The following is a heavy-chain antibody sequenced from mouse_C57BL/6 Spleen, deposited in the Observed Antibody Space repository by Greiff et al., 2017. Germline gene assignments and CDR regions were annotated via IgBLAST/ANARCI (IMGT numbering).Heavy chain of an antibody. CDR2: IYPGDGDT. V-gene: IGHV1-82*01. J-gene: IGHJ4*01. CDR1: GYAFSSSW. D-gene: IGHD1-1*01. CDR3: ARDYYGRSYAMDY. Sequence: VHLVESGPELVKPGASVKISCKASGYAFSSSWMNWVKQRPGKGLEWIGRIYPGDGDTNYNGKCKGKATLTADKSSSTAYMQLSSLTSEDSAVYFCARDYYGRSYAMDYCGQGTSVTVSS.